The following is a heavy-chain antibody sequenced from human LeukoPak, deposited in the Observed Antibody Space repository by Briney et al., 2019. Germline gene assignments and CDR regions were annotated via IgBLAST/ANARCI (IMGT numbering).Heavy chain of an antibody. J-gene: IGHJ4*02. CDR2: ISSSSSYI. CDR3: ARQVPPSRYCSSTSCGGDY. V-gene: IGHV3-21*01. CDR1: GFTFSSYW. Sequence: PGGSLRLSCAASGFTFSSYWMSWVRQAPGKGLEWVSSISSSSSYIYYADSVKGRFTISRDNAKNSLYLQMNSLRAEDTAVYYCARQVPPSRYCSSTSCGGDYWGQGTLVTVSS. D-gene: IGHD2-2*01.